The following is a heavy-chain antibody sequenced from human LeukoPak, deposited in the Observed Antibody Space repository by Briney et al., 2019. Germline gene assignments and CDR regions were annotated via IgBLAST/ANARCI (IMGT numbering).Heavy chain of an antibody. CDR1: GGTFSSYA. V-gene: IGHV1-69*04. J-gene: IGHJ4*02. CDR2: IIPILGIA. Sequence: SVKVSCKASGGTFSSYAISWVRQAPGQGLEGMGRIIPILGIANYAQKFQGRVTITADKSTSTAYMELSSLRSEDTAVYYCASGGSVVVTAIDYWGQGTLVTVSS. CDR3: ASGGSVVVTAIDY. D-gene: IGHD2-21*02.